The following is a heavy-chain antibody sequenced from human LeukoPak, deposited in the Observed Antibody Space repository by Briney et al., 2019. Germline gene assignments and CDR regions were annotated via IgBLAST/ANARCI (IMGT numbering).Heavy chain of an antibody. Sequence: SVKVSCKASGGTFSSYAISWVRQAPGQGLEWMGRIIHIFGTANYAQKFQGRVTITTDESTSTAYMELSSLRSEDTAVYYCARDLRSYGRAFDIWGQGTMVTVSS. D-gene: IGHD5-18*01. CDR1: GGTFSSYA. CDR2: IIHIFGTA. V-gene: IGHV1-69*05. CDR3: ARDLRSYGRAFDI. J-gene: IGHJ3*02.